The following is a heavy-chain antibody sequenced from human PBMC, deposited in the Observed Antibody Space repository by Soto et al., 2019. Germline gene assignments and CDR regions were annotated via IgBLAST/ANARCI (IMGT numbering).Heavy chain of an antibody. CDR1: GYTFTGYY. J-gene: IGHJ3*02. Sequence: ASVKVPCKASGYTFTGYYMHWVRQAPGQGLEWMGWINPNSGGTNYAQKFQGWVTMTRDTSISTAYMELSRLRSDDTAVYYCARGGSGVTMIVVVGGLFAFDIWGQGTMVTVSS. CDR3: ARGGSGVTMIVVVGGLFAFDI. V-gene: IGHV1-2*04. D-gene: IGHD3-22*01. CDR2: INPNSGGT.